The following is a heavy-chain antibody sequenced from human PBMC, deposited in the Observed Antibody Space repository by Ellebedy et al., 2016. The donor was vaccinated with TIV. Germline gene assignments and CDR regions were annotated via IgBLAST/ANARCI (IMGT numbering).Heavy chain of an antibody. D-gene: IGHD1-7*01. J-gene: IGHJ4*02. CDR3: ARGPTGTRAFES. CDR1: GFIFSDYY. V-gene: IGHV3-11*04. CDR2: ISSSGSNL. Sequence: PGGSLRLSCAASGFIFSDYYMSWIRQAPGKGLEWVSYISSSGSNLNYADSVKGRFTISRDNAESSLYLQMKTLRAEDTAVYYCARGPTGTRAFESWGQGTLVTVSS.